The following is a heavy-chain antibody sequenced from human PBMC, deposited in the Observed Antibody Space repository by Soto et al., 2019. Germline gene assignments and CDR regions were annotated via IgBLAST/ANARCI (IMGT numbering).Heavy chain of an antibody. Sequence: SETLSLTCSVSGGSISVSYWSWIRQSPGRGLEWLGYVYYTGSTNYSPSLRSRVSISVDTSISTAYTELSSLRSEDTATYYCARWAQTYYDFWSGRSHFDYWGQGTLVTVSS. CDR1: GGSISVSY. J-gene: IGHJ4*02. D-gene: IGHD3-3*01. CDR2: VYYTGST. CDR3: ARWAQTYYDFWSGRSHFDY. V-gene: IGHV4-59*01.